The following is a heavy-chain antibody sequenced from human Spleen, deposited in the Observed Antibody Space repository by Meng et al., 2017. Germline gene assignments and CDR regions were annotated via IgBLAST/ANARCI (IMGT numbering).Heavy chain of an antibody. CDR1: GDSVSSNGVT. CDR2: TYYRSKWYN. V-gene: IGHV6-1*01. CDR3: AREFVT. J-gene: IGHJ5*02. Sequence: SETLSLTCVISGDSVSSNGVTWNWIRQSPTRGLEWLGRTYYRSKWYNDYAAPVKSRITINPDTSKNQFSLQLNSVTPEDSAVYYCAREFVTWGQGTLVTVS.